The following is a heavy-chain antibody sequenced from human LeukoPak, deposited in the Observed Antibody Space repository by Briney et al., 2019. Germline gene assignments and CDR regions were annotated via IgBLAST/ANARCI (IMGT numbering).Heavy chain of an antibody. CDR3: ARGLPWEYAFDI. CDR2: INPSSGGT. J-gene: IGHJ3*02. Sequence: GASVKVSCKASGYTFTDYYMHWVRQAPGQGLEWMGWINPSSGGTNYAQKFQGRVTVTRDTSISTAYMDLSRLRSDDTAVYYCARGLPWEYAFDIWGQGTMVTVSS. V-gene: IGHV1-2*02. D-gene: IGHD1-26*01. CDR1: GYTFTDYY.